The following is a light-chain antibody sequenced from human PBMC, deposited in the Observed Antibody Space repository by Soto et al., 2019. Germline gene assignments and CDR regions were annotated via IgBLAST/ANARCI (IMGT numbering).Light chain of an antibody. CDR2: SNT. CDR3: QSYDNSLSAYI. Sequence: QAVVTQPPSVSGAPGQTVTISCTGNNSNIGAGYAVHWYQQLPRTAPKLLIYSNTHRRSGVPDRFSGSRAATSVSLAITGLQAEDEADYYCQSYDNSLSAYIFGGGTKVTVL. J-gene: IGLJ2*01. CDR1: NSNIGAGYA. V-gene: IGLV1-40*01.